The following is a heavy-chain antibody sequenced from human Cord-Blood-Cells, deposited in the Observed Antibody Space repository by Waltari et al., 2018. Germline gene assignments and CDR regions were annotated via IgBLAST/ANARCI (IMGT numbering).Heavy chain of an antibody. CDR3: ARETDQLLYYFDY. CDR1: GGTFSAYA. J-gene: IGHJ4*02. CDR2: IIPILGTA. Sequence: QVQLLQSGAEGKKPGSSVKFPCKASGGTFSAYAISWVRQAPGQGLEWMGGIIPILGTANYAQKFQGRVTITADESTSTAYMELSSLRSEDTAVYYCARETDQLLYYFDYWGQGTLVTVSS. V-gene: IGHV1-69*01. D-gene: IGHD2-2*01.